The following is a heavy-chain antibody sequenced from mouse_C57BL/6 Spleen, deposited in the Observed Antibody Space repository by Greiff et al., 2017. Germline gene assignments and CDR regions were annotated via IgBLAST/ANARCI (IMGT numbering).Heavy chain of an antibody. CDR1: GYSFTDYN. J-gene: IGHJ4*01. CDR2: INPNYGTT. Sequence: EVKVVESGPELVKPGASVKISCKASGYSFTDYNMNWVKQSNGKSLEWIGVINPNYGTTSYNQKFKGKATLTVAQSSSTAYMQLNSLTSEDSAVYYCAREGTYYAMDYWGQGTSVTVSS. CDR3: AREGTYYAMDY. V-gene: IGHV1-39*01. D-gene: IGHD3-3*01.